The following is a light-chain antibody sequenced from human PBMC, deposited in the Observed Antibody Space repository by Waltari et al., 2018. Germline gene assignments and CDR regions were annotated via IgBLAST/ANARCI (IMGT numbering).Light chain of an antibody. V-gene: IGKV3-20*01. Sequence: EIVLTQSPDILSLSPGERATLSCRASQVISSTYVAWYQQKPGQAPRLLIYGVSSRATGIPDMFSGSGSGTDFTLTISSLEPEDLAVYFCQRYGSLVAFGQGTKVEIK. J-gene: IGKJ1*01. CDR1: QVISSTY. CDR2: GVS. CDR3: QRYGSLVA.